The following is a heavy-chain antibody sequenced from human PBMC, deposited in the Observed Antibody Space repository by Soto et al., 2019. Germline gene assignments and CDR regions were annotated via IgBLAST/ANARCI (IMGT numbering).Heavy chain of an antibody. J-gene: IGHJ4*02. D-gene: IGHD3-3*01. V-gene: IGHV6-1*01. Sequence: PSQTLALTCAISWYSVSINFSACNLIRHSPSRGLEWLGRTYYRSRWYSDYAPSVKSRITVNPDTSQNQFSLQLNSVTPEDKAIYYCERDTKGFNSEFDLWGKGNRVTVSS. CDR1: WYSVSINFSA. CDR2: TYYRSRWYS. CDR3: ERDTKGFNSEFDL.